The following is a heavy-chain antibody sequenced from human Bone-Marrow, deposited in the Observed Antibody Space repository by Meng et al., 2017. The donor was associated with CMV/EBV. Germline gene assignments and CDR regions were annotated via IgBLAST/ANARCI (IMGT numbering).Heavy chain of an antibody. V-gene: IGHV4-59*01. CDR1: GGSISSYY. J-gene: IGHJ2*01. CDR2: IYYSGST. D-gene: IGHD4-23*01. CDR3: ARNEVMTMVVTRGKPWYFEL. Sequence: GSLRLSCTVSGGSISSYYWSWIRQPPGKGLEWIGYIYYSGSTNYNPSLKSRVTISVDTSKNQFSLKLSSVTAADTAVYYCARNEVMTMVVTRGKPWYFELWGHGTLVTVSS.